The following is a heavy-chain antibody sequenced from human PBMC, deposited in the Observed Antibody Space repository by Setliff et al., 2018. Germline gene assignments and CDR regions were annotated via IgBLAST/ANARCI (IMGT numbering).Heavy chain of an antibody. CDR2: INHSGST. J-gene: IGHJ6*03. CDR1: DVSISSSSFY. V-gene: IGHV4-39*07. Sequence: SETLSLTCTVSDVSISSSSFYWAWIRQPPGKGLEWIGEINHSGSTNYNPSLKTRVTISVDTSKNQFSLTLSSVTAADTAVYYCARETTMTYYFYYMDVWGKGTTVTVSS. D-gene: IGHD4-17*01. CDR3: ARETTMTYYFYYMDV.